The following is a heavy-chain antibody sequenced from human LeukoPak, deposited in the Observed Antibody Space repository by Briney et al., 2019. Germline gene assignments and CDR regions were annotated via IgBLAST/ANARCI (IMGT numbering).Heavy chain of an antibody. CDR3: ARDRGTIDY. CDR1: GGSFSGYY. CDR2: INHSGST. Sequence: SETLSLTCAVYGGSFSGYYWSWIRQPPGKGLEWIGEINHSGSTNYNPSLKSRVTISVDTSKNQFSLKLSSVTAADTAVYYCARDRGTIDYWGQGTLVTVSS. V-gene: IGHV4-34*01. J-gene: IGHJ4*02.